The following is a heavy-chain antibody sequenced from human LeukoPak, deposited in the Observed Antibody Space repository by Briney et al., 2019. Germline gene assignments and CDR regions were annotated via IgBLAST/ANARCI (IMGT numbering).Heavy chain of an antibody. CDR3: ARWANYDILTGYYVPTNDAFDF. J-gene: IGHJ3*01. D-gene: IGHD3-9*01. Sequence: PSETLSLTCTVSGGSVSSGGYYWSWIRQHPGKGLEWIVYIYYSGSTYYNPSLKSRVTISVDTSKNQFSLKPSSVTAADTAVYYCARWANYDILTGYYVPTNDAFDFWGQGTMVTVSS. CDR2: IYYSGST. CDR1: GGSVSSGGYY. V-gene: IGHV4-31*03.